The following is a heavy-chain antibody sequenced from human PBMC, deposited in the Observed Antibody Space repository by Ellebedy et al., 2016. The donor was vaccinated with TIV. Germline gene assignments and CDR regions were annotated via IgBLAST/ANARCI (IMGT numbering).Heavy chain of an antibody. Sequence: KVSCKGPGYTFTNSWIGWVRQMPGKGLEWMGIIYPGDSDTRYSPSFQGQVTISADKSIRTAYLQWSRLKASDTAMYYCARQWRYFYGMDVWGQGTTVTVSS. D-gene: IGHD3-9*01. CDR3: ARQWRYFYGMDV. CDR1: GYTFTNSW. J-gene: IGHJ6*02. V-gene: IGHV5-51*01. CDR2: IYPGDSDT.